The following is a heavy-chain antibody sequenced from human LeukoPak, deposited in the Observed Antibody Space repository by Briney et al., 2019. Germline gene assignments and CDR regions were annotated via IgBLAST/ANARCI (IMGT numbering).Heavy chain of an antibody. D-gene: IGHD2-2*01. Sequence: AGGSLRLSCAASGFTFSSYSMNWVRQAPGKGLEWVSYISSSSSTIYYADSVKGRFTISRDNAKNSLYLQMNSLRSDDTAVYYCARDGGGDIVVVPADYYYYIDVWGKGTTVTISS. J-gene: IGHJ6*03. V-gene: IGHV3-48*01. CDR3: ARDGGGDIVVVPADYYYYIDV. CDR2: ISSSSSTI. CDR1: GFTFSSYS.